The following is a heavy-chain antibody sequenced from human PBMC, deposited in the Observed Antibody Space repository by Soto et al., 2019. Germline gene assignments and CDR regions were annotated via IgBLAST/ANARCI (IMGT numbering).Heavy chain of an antibody. D-gene: IGHD6-13*01. CDR1: GGSISSNY. Sequence: PSETLSLTCTVSGGSISSNYWTWFRPPPGNGLEWIGSVYNSGSTNYNPSLKSRVTISEDTSKSQFSLKVNSMTAADTAVYYCARYRREAVAGYTLDNWGQGILVTVSS. CDR2: VYNSGST. CDR3: ARYRREAVAGYTLDN. V-gene: IGHV4-59*01. J-gene: IGHJ4*02.